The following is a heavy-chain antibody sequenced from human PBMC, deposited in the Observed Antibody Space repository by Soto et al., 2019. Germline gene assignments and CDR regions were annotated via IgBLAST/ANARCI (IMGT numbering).Heavy chain of an antibody. V-gene: IGHV3-30*18. D-gene: IGHD3-3*01. J-gene: IGHJ3*02. CDR2: ISYDGSNK. CDR3: ANGFSYYDFWSGYYKGDDAFDI. Sequence: QVQLVESGGGVVQPGRSLRLSCAASGFTFSSYGMHWVRQAPGKGLEWVAVISYDGSNKYYADSVKGRFTISRDNSKNTLYLQMNSLRAEDTAVYYCANGFSYYDFWSGYYKGDDAFDIWGQGTMVTVSS. CDR1: GFTFSSYG.